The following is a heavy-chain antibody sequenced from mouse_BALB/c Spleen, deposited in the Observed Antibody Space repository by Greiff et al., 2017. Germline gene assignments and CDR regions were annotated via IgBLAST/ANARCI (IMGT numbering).Heavy chain of an antibody. Sequence: QVQLQQPGAELVKPWASVKLSCKASGYSFTSYWMHWVQQRPGQGLEWIGEIDPSDSYTNYNQKFTGKATLTVDKASSTAYMQLSSLTSEDSAVYYCARGGKLLRPVGYWGQGTTLTVSS. D-gene: IGHD1-2*01. V-gene: IGHV1-69*02. CDR1: GYSFTSYW. CDR3: ARGGKLLRPVGY. J-gene: IGHJ2*01. CDR2: IDPSDSYT.